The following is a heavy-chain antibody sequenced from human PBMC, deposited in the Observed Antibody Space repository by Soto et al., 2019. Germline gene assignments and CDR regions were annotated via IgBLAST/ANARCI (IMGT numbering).Heavy chain of an antibody. CDR1: AFTLSSYW. D-gene: IGHD3-22*01. Sequence: EVQLVESGGGLVQPGGSLRLSCAASAFTLSSYWMSWVRQAPGKGLEWVANIKPDGSEKYYVDSVKGRFTICRDNTKNSLYLQMSTLRPEDTAIYYCARDYEFGFDIWGQGTLVTVSS. J-gene: IGHJ3*02. CDR2: IKPDGSEK. V-gene: IGHV3-7*01. CDR3: ARDYEFGFDI.